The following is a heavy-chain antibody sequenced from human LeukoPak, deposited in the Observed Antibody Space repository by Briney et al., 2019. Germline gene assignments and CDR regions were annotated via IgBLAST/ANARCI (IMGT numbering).Heavy chain of an antibody. J-gene: IGHJ5*02. CDR2: IYPGDSDT. V-gene: IGHV5-51*01. D-gene: IGHD6-19*01. Sequence: GESLKISCKGSGYSFTSYWIGWVRQMPGKGLEWMGIIYPGDSDTRYSPSFQGQVTISADKSISTAYLQWSSLKASDTAMYYCARRRVAVAGWPAKYNWFDPWGQGTLVTVSS. CDR3: ARRRVAVAGWPAKYNWFDP. CDR1: GYSFTSYW.